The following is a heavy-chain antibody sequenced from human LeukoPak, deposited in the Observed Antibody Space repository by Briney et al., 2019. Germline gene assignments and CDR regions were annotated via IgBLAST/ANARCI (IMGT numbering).Heavy chain of an antibody. Sequence: SETLSLTCTVSVGSISSYHWSWIRQPPGKGLEWVGSIYYSGSTNYNPSRKSRVTISVDTSKNQFSLKLSSVTAEDTALYYCARENSSCSSYFDYWGQETLVTVSS. CDR3: ARENSSCSSYFDY. D-gene: IGHD6-6*01. J-gene: IGHJ4*02. CDR1: VGSISSYH. V-gene: IGHV4-59*01. CDR2: IYYSGST.